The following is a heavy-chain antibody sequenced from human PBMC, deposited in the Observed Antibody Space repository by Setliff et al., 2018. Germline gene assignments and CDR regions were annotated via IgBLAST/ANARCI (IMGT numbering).Heavy chain of an antibody. CDR1: GYGFTSYG. Sequence: ASVKVSCKASGYGFTSYGISWVRQAPGQGLEWMGWISPYNGDTSYTQKLQDRVTMTTDISTSTAFMELRSLTSDDTAIYYCARDTYNPNWYGDRSFEYWGQGTLVTVPQ. J-gene: IGHJ4*02. V-gene: IGHV1-18*01. D-gene: IGHD1-1*01. CDR2: ISPYNGDT. CDR3: ARDTYNPNWYGDRSFEY.